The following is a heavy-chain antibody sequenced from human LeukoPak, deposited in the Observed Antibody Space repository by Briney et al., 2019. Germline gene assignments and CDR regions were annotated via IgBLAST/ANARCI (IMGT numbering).Heavy chain of an antibody. CDR3: ASERDYYGMDV. CDR2: INSDGSTT. CDR1: GFTFSSYW. V-gene: IGHV3-74*01. Sequence: GGTLRLSCAASGFTFSSYWMSWVRQAPGKELACVSRINSDGSTTTYAESVKGRFTISRDNVKNTLYLQMNSLRAEDTAVYYCASERDYYGMDVWGQGTTVTVSS. J-gene: IGHJ6*02.